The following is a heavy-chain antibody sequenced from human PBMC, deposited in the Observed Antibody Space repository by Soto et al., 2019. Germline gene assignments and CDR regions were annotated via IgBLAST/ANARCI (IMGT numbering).Heavy chain of an antibody. Sequence: GGSLRLSCAASGFTFSTYSMNWVRQAPGKELERFSSISSSSTIYYADSVKGRFTISRDNVQNSLYLQMHSLRAEDTAVYYCARERGSGWTFDYWGQGTLVTVSS. CDR3: ARERGSGWTFDY. CDR1: GFTFSTYS. D-gene: IGHD6-19*01. CDR2: ISSSSTI. V-gene: IGHV3-48*01. J-gene: IGHJ4*02.